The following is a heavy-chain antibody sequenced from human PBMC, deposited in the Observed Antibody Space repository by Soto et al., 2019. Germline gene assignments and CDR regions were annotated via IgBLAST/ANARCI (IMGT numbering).Heavy chain of an antibody. Sequence: ASVKVSCKASGYTFTSYGISWVRQAPGQGLEWMGWISAYNGNTNYAQKLQGRVTMTTDTSTSTAYMELRSLRSDDTAVYYCATGLRFLEWLLFDYWGQGTLVIVSS. V-gene: IGHV1-18*04. J-gene: IGHJ4*02. D-gene: IGHD3-3*01. CDR1: GYTFTSYG. CDR3: ATGLRFLEWLLFDY. CDR2: ISAYNGNT.